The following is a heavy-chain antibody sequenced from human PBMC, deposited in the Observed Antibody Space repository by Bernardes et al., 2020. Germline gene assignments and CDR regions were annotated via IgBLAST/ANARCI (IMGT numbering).Heavy chain of an antibody. CDR1: GFTFRSYA. J-gene: IGHJ4*02. D-gene: IGHD2-2*01. Sequence: GESLRLSCAASGFTFRSYAMSWVRQAPGKGLEWVSGISGSGGSTYYADSVKGRFTISRDNSKNTLYLQMNSLRAEDTAVYYCANNRYCSSSSCYSGYWGQGTLVTVSS. V-gene: IGHV3-23*01. CDR2: ISGSGGST. CDR3: ANNRYCSSSSCYSGY.